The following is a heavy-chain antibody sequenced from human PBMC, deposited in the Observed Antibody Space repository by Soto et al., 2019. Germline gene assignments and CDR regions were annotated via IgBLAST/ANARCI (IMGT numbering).Heavy chain of an antibody. D-gene: IGHD3-3*01. V-gene: IGHV1-3*01. CDR2: INAGNGNT. CDR3: ARDPTSVFWSGYHFDY. J-gene: IGHJ4*02. Sequence: ASVKVSCKAFGYTFTSYAIHWVRQAPGQRLEWMGWINAGNGNTKYSQKFQGRVTITRDTSASTAYMELTSLRSEDTAVYYCARDPTSVFWSGYHFDYGGQGTLVTVSS. CDR1: GYTFTSYA.